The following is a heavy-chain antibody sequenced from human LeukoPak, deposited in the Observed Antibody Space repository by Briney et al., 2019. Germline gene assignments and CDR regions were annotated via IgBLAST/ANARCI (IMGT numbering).Heavy chain of an antibody. V-gene: IGHV1-69*05. Sequence: SVKVSCKASGGTFSSYAISWVRQAPGQGLEWMGGIIPIFGTANYAQKFQGRVTITTDESTSTAYMELSSLRSEDTAVYYCAVRLGPDDAFDIWGQGTMVTVSS. D-gene: IGHD3-10*01. CDR2: IIPIFGTA. CDR1: GGTFSSYA. J-gene: IGHJ3*02. CDR3: AVRLGPDDAFDI.